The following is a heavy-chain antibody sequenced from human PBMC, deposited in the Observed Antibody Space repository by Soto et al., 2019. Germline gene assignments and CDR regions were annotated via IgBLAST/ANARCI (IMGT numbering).Heavy chain of an antibody. J-gene: IGHJ6*02. D-gene: IGHD3-3*01. Sequence: GGSLRLSCAASGFTFSSYGMHWVRQAPGKGLEWVAVISYEGSNKYYADSVKGRFTISRDNSKNTLYLQINSLRAEDTAVYYCAKDHPSYDFWSGYSQDYYYGMDVWGQGTTVTVSS. CDR3: AKDHPSYDFWSGYSQDYYYGMDV. V-gene: IGHV3-30*18. CDR2: ISYEGSNK. CDR1: GFTFSSYG.